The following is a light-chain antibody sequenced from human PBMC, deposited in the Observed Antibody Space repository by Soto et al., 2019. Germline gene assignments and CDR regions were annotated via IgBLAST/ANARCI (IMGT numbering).Light chain of an antibody. CDR2: KAS. J-gene: IGKJ1*01. V-gene: IGKV1-5*03. CDR3: QQYNTYWWA. Sequence: DLQMTQFPSTLSASVGDRVTITCRASESISSYLAWYQQKPGKAPKVLIYKASSLETGVPSRFSGSGSGTEFTLTISSLQPDDFATYYCQQYNTYWWAFGQGTKVEIK. CDR1: ESISSY.